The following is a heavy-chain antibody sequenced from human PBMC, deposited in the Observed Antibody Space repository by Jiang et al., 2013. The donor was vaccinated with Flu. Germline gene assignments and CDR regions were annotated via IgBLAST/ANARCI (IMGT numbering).Heavy chain of an antibody. Sequence: TSQTLSLTCVISGDSVSSNSAAWNWIRQSPSRGLEWLGRTYYRSKWYNDYAVSVKSRITINPDTSKNQFSLQLNSVTPEDTAVYYCARELWGYYYDSSGYYPFDYWGQGTLVTVSS. CDR2: TYYRSKWYN. J-gene: IGHJ4*02. CDR1: GDSVSSNSAA. D-gene: IGHD3-22*01. CDR3: ARELWGYYYDSSGYYPFDY. V-gene: IGHV6-1*01.